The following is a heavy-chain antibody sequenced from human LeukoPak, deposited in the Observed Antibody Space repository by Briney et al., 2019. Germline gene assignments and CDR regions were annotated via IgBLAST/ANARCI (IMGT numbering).Heavy chain of an antibody. CDR1: GSTFDDYV. J-gene: IGHJ4*02. V-gene: IGHV3-9*01. CDR2: ISWNSGSI. Sequence: GRSLRLSCAASGSTFDDYVMHWVRQAPGKGLEWVSGISWNSGSIGYADSVKGRFTISRDNAKNSLYLKMNSLRAEDTALYYCAKAPRHPTFGGIIVPLFDFWGQGTLVNVSS. D-gene: IGHD3-16*02. CDR3: AKAPRHPTFGGIIVPLFDF.